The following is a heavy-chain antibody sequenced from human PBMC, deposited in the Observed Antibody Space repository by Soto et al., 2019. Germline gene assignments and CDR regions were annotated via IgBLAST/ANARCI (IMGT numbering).Heavy chain of an antibody. CDR1: GFTFSSYA. Sequence: GESLKISCAASGFTFSSYAMSWVRQAPGKGLEWVSAIGGSGGSTYYADSVKGRFTISRDNSKNTLYLQMNSLRAEDTAVYYCAKMPYSSSSGRFDYWGQGTLVTVSS. J-gene: IGHJ4*02. V-gene: IGHV3-23*01. CDR2: IGGSGGST. CDR3: AKMPYSSSSGRFDY. D-gene: IGHD6-6*01.